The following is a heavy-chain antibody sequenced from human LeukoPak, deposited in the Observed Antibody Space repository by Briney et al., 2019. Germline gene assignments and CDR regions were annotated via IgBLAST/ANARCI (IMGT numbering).Heavy chain of an antibody. CDR2: ISSSGSTI. V-gene: IGHV3-48*03. D-gene: IGHD5-18*01. Sequence: GGSLRLSCAASGFTFSSYEMNWVRQAPGKGLEWVSYISSSGSTIYYADSVKGRFTISRDNAKNSLYLQMHSLRDEDTTVYYCARDIRGYTDYWGQGTLVTVSS. CDR1: GFTFSSYE. CDR3: ARDIRGYTDY. J-gene: IGHJ4*02.